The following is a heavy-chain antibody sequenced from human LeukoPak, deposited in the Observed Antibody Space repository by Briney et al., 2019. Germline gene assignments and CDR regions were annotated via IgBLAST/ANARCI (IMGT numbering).Heavy chain of an antibody. CDR3: ARLFDS. J-gene: IGHJ4*02. V-gene: IGHV4-39*01. CDR1: GGAITNDNFY. CDR2: INYSGTT. Sequence: SETLSLTCTVSGGAITNDNFYWGWVRQPPGKGLEWVVSINYSGTTYYNPSLRSRLSMSVDTSRTQFFLTLNSVTAADTAVYYCARLFDSWGRGILVTVSS.